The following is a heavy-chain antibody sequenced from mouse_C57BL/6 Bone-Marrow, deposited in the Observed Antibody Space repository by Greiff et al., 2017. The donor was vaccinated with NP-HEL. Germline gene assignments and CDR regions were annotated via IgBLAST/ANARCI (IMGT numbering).Heavy chain of an antibody. CDR2: IRSKSNNYAT. Sequence: DAGGGLVQPKGSLKLSCAASGFSFNTYAMNWVRQAPGKGLEWVARIRSKSNNYATYYADSVKDRFTISRDDSESMLYLQMNNLKTEDTAMYYCVRGGSPFAYWGQGTLVTVSA. D-gene: IGHD1-1*01. CDR3: VRGGSPFAY. CDR1: GFSFNTYA. J-gene: IGHJ3*01. V-gene: IGHV10-1*01.